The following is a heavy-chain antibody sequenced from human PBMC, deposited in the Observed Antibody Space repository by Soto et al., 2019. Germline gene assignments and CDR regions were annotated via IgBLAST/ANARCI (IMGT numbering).Heavy chain of an antibody. CDR2: IKNDGSER. D-gene: IGHD3-9*01. CDR1: EFTFTHYW. Sequence: EVQLVESGGGLVQPGGSLRLSCVASEFTFTHYWMNWVRQAPGKGLEWVANIKNDGSERHYVDSVKGRFTISRDNARNTLYLQMSSLRAEDTGFYYCAGGTGYIMDHWGQGTLVTVSS. CDR3: AGGTGYIMDH. J-gene: IGHJ4*02. V-gene: IGHV3-7*05.